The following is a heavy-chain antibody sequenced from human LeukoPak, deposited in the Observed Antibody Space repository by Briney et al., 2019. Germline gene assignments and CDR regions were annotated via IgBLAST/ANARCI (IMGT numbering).Heavy chain of an antibody. V-gene: IGHV1-18*01. CDR2: ISAYNGNT. CDR1: GYTFTSYG. D-gene: IGHD3-22*01. CDR3: ATVFTSGYFDY. Sequence: ASVKVSCKASGYTFTSYGISWVRQAPGQGLEWMGWISAYNGNTNYAQKLQGRVTMTTDTSTSTAYMELSSLRSEDTAVYYCATVFTSGYFDYWGQGTLVTVSS. J-gene: IGHJ4*02.